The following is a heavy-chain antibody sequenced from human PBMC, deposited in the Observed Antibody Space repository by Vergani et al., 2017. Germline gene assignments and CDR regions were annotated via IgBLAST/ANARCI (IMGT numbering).Heavy chain of an antibody. CDR3: AGMWLDYPFYYYYGMDV. D-gene: IGHD6-19*01. J-gene: IGHJ6*02. V-gene: IGHV3-48*02. Sequence: EVQLLESGGGLVQPGGSLRLSCAASGFTFSSYSMNWVRQAPGKGLEWVSYISSSSSTIYYTDSVKGRFTISRDKAKNSLYLQMNSLRDEDTAVYYCAGMWLDYPFYYYYGMDVWSQGTSVTLSS. CDR1: GFTFSSYS. CDR2: ISSSSSTI.